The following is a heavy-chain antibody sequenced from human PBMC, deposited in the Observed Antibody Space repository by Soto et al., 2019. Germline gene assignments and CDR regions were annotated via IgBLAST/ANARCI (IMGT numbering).Heavy chain of an antibody. CDR1: GGAFSSYA. Sequence: ASVKVYCKASGGAFSSYAISWVRQAPGQGLEWMGGIIPIFGTANYAQKFQGRVTITADESTNTAYMELSSLRSEDTAVYYCASDIYSILVRRGSMHVSGQGPTVT. J-gene: IGHJ6*02. CDR2: IIPIFGTA. CDR3: ASDIYSILVRRGSMHV. D-gene: IGHD3-10*01. V-gene: IGHV1-69*13.